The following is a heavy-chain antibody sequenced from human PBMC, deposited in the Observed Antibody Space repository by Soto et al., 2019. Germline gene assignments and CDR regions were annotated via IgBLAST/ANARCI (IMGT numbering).Heavy chain of an antibody. V-gene: IGHV1-46*01. Sequence: ASVKVSCKASGYTFTSYYMHWVRQAPGQGLEWMGIINPSGGSTSYAQRFQGRVTMTRDTSTSTVYMELSSLRSEDTAVYYCARGKLSDYVWGSYRYHFDYWGQGTVVTVSS. CDR3: ARGKLSDYVWGSYRYHFDY. J-gene: IGHJ4*02. D-gene: IGHD3-16*02. CDR2: INPSGGST. CDR1: GYTFTSYY.